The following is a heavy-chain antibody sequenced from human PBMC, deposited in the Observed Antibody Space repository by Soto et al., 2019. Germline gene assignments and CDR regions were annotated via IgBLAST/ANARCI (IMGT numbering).Heavy chain of an antibody. Sequence: SVQVSCKDSGSTFSSYAISWVRQAPGQGIEWMGGIIPIFGTANYAQKFQGRVTITADESTSTAYMELSSLRSEDTAVYYCARLYQPLLSDDYYYFCRHVGG. J-gene: IGHJ6*01. CDR1: GSTFSSYA. CDR2: IIPIFGTA. V-gene: IGHV1-69*13. CDR3: ARLYQPLLSDDYYYFCRHV. D-gene: IGHD2-21*02.